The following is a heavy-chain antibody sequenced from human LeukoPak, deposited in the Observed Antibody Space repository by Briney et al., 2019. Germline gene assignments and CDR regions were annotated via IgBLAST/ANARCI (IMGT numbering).Heavy chain of an antibody. V-gene: IGHV5-51*01. J-gene: IGHJ4*02. CDR1: GYTFNTYW. CDR3: ARHGGLSRGHSYGYFEY. CDR2: IYPADYDV. D-gene: IGHD5-18*01. Sequence: GESLKISCKGSGYTFNTYWIGWARQMPGKGLEWMGSIYPADYDVRYSPSFQGQVTISADRSINAAYVQLSSLKASDTAMYYWARHGGLSRGHSYGYFEYWGGGTLVTVSS.